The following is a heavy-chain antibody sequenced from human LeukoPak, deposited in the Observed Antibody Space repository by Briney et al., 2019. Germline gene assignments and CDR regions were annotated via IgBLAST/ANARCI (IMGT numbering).Heavy chain of an antibody. D-gene: IGHD4-17*01. CDR3: ARTRFVRHDYGLELARPMPENWFDP. CDR1: GYAFTSYD. J-gene: IGHJ5*02. V-gene: IGHV1-8*01. CDR2: MNPNSGNT. Sequence: ASVKVSCKASGYAFTSYDINWVRQATGQGLEWMVWMNPNSGNTGYAQKFQGRVTMTRNISISTAYMELSSLRSEDTAVYYCARTRFVRHDYGLELARPMPENWFDPWGQGTLVTVSS.